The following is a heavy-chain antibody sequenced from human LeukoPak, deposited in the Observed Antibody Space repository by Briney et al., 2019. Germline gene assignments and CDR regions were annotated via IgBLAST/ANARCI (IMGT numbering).Heavy chain of an antibody. V-gene: IGHV4-59*08. CDR2: IYYSGST. Sequence: PSETLSLTCTVSGGSISSYYWSWIRQPPGKGLEWIGYIYYSGSTNYNPSLKSRVTISVDKSKNQFSLKLSSVTAADTAVYYCARHGYCSSTSCRGAGWFDPWGQGTLVTVSS. CDR1: GGSISSYY. J-gene: IGHJ5*02. CDR3: ARHGYCSSTSCRGAGWFDP. D-gene: IGHD2-2*03.